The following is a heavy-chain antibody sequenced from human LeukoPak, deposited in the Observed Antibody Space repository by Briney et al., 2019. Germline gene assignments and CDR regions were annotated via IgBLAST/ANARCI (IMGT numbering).Heavy chain of an antibody. CDR3: ARDPGDAFDI. CDR2: IYYSGST. Sequence: SETLSLTCTVSGGSISGYYWSWIRQPPGKGLEWIGYIYYSGSTNYNPSLKSRVTISVDTSKNQFSLKLSSVTAADTAMYYCARDPGDAFDIWGQGTMVTVSS. V-gene: IGHV4-59*12. J-gene: IGHJ3*02. CDR1: GGSISGYY.